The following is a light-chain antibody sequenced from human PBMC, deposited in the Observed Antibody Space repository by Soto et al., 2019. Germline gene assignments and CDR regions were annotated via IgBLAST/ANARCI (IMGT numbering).Light chain of an antibody. J-gene: IGKJ1*01. CDR3: QQYATSPGT. CDR1: QSVSSN. V-gene: IGKV3-20*01. Sequence: EIVMTQSPDTLSVSPGERATLSCRASQSVSSNLAWYQQKPGQAPSLLIFGASSRATGIPDRFSGSGSGTDFTLTISGLEPEDFAVYYCQQYATSPGTFGQGTKVDI. CDR2: GAS.